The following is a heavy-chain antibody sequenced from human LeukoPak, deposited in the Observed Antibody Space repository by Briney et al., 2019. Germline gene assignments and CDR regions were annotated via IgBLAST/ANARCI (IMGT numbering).Heavy chain of an antibody. J-gene: IGHJ4*02. CDR1: GFTFSSYG. CDR3: ARSVPDYTRFDF. CDR2: ISYDGSNK. V-gene: IGHV3-30*03. Sequence: GRSLRLSCAASGFTFSSYGMHWVRQAPGKGLEWVAVISYDGSNKYYADSVKGRFTISRDNSKNTAYLQMNSLRVEDTALYYCARSVPDYTRFDFWGQGALVTVSS. D-gene: IGHD4-11*01.